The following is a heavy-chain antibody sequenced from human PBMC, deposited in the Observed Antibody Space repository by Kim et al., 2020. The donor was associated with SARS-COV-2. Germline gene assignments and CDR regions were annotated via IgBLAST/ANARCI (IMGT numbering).Heavy chain of an antibody. CDR3: ARENYYDSSGYYAIDY. J-gene: IGHJ4*02. CDR2: IYYSGST. D-gene: IGHD3-22*01. V-gene: IGHV4-61*01. Sequence: SETLSLTCTVSGGSVSSGSYYWSWIRQPPGKGLEWIGYIYYSGSTNYNPSLKSRVTISVDTSKNQFSLKLSSVTAADTAVYYCARENYYDSSGYYAIDYWGQGTLVTVSS. CDR1: GGSVSSGSYY.